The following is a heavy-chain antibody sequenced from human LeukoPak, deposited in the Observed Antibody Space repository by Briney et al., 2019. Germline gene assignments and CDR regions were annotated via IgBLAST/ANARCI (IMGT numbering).Heavy chain of an antibody. Sequence: GGSLRLSCAASGFTFNNYNMNWVRQAPGKALEWVSSITSSGTYVFYADSVKGRFTISRDNAKNSLYLQMNSLGPEDTAVYYCARDPYSGNYGNYYYYYMDVWGKGTTVTISS. CDR3: ARDPYSGNYGNYYYYYMDV. CDR2: ITSSGTYV. D-gene: IGHD1-26*01. V-gene: IGHV3-21*01. CDR1: GFTFNNYN. J-gene: IGHJ6*03.